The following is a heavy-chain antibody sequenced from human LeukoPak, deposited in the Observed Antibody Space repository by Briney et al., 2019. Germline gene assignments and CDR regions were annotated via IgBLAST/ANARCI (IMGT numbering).Heavy chain of an antibody. Sequence: SETLSLTCTVSGGSISSYYWSWIRQPPGKGLEWIGYIYYSGSTNYNPSLKSRVTMSVDTSKNQFSLKLSSVTAADTAVYYCARESYYYDSSGYYYRVDYWGQGTLVTVSS. J-gene: IGHJ4*02. D-gene: IGHD3-22*01. V-gene: IGHV4-59*12. CDR3: ARESYYYDSSGYYYRVDY. CDR2: IYYSGST. CDR1: GGSISSYY.